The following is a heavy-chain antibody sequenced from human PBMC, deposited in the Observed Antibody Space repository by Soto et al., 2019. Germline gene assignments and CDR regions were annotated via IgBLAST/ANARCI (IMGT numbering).Heavy chain of an antibody. J-gene: IGHJ4*02. CDR3: ASLRITKFGVVTRQHFDY. Sequence: SETLSLTCSVSGGSVSSGVYYWSWIRQPPGKGLELIGYISNSGSTNYNPSLTSRVAISLDRSRNQFSLKLTSVTAADTAVSYCASLRITKFGVVTRQHFDYCGRGTLVTVCS. CDR2: ISNSGST. D-gene: IGHD2-21*02. CDR1: GGSVSSGVYY. V-gene: IGHV4-61*08.